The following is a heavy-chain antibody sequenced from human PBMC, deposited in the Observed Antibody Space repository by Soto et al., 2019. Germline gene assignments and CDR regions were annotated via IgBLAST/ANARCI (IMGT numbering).Heavy chain of an antibody. CDR1: GFSLSTSGVG. J-gene: IGHJ4*02. CDR3: AHATGLIPAAARGAFDY. Sequence: SGPTRVNPTQNLTLTCTFSGFSLSTSGVGLGWIGQPPVKSLEWLALIYWNDDKRYSPSLKSRLTITKDTSKNQVVLTMTNMDPVDTATYYCAHATGLIPAAARGAFDYWGQGTLVTVSS. V-gene: IGHV2-5*01. CDR2: IYWNDDK. D-gene: IGHD2-2*01.